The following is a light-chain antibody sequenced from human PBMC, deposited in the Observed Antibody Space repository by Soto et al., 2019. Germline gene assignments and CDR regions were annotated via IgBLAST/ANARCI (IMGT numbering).Light chain of an antibody. Sequence: DIQMTQSPSSMSASVGARVTITCRASQSISSYLNRYQQKPGKAPNLLIYAASSLQSVVPSRFSGSGAGTDFTLTISSLQPEEVATYYCQQSYSTPYTFGQGTKLEIK. CDR2: AAS. CDR1: QSISSY. J-gene: IGKJ2*01. CDR3: QQSYSTPYT. V-gene: IGKV1-39*01.